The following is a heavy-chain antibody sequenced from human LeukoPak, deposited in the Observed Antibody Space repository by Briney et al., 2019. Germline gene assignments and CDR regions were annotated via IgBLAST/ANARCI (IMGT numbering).Heavy chain of an antibody. Sequence: GGSLRLSCAASGFTFSSYWMSWVRQAPGKGLEWVSYISSSGSTIYYADSVKGRFTISRDNAKNSLYLQMNSLRAEDTAVYYCATGIAARPGGSLDYWGQGTLVTVSS. D-gene: IGHD6-6*01. CDR2: ISSSGSTI. CDR3: ATGIAARPGGSLDY. CDR1: GFTFSSYW. J-gene: IGHJ4*02. V-gene: IGHV3-48*04.